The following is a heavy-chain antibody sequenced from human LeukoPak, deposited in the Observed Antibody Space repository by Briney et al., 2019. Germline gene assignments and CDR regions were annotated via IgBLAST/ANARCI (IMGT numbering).Heavy chain of an antibody. CDR2: IYPGDSST. V-gene: IGHV5-51*01. J-gene: IGHJ4*02. CDR3: ARCLPDYGGPFDS. D-gene: IGHD4-23*01. Sequence: PGESLKISCKGSGYSFTTYWIGWVRQMPGKGLEWMGIIYPGDSSTHYSPSFQGQVTLSADKSISTAYLQWSSLKASDTAIYYCARCLPDYGGPFDSWGQGTPVTVSS. CDR1: GYSFTTYW.